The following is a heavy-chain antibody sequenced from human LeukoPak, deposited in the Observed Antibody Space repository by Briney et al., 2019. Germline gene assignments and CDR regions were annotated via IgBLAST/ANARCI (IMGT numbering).Heavy chain of an antibody. V-gene: IGHV3-66*01. CDR2: IYSGGST. CDR1: GIPVSSND. CDR3: ARGPTVQEDLDY. Sequence: GGSLRLSCAASGIPVSSNDMSWVRQAPGKGLEWVSVIYSGGSTYYADSVKGRFTISRDISKNTLYLQMNSLRAEDTAVYYCARGPTVQEDLDYWGQGTLVTVSS. J-gene: IGHJ4*02.